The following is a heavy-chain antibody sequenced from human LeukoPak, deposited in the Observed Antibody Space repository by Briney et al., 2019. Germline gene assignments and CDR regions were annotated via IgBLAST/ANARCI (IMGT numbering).Heavy chain of an antibody. CDR1: GGSISSYY. CDR3: ARDAVRYFDWLLHQHAFDI. Sequence: SETLSLTCTVSGGSISSYYWSWIRQPAGKGLEWIGRIYTSGSTNYNPSLKSRVTISVDTSKNQCPLKLGSVTAADTAVYYCARDAVRYFDWLLHQHAFDIWGQGTMVTVSS. D-gene: IGHD3-9*01. V-gene: IGHV4-4*07. J-gene: IGHJ3*02. CDR2: IYTSGST.